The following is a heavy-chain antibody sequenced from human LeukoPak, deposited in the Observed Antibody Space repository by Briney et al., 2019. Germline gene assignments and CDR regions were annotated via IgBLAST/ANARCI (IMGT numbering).Heavy chain of an antibody. J-gene: IGHJ4*02. D-gene: IGHD3-16*01. CDR2: INSDGSIT. V-gene: IGHV3-74*01. CDR1: GLTFSSYW. CDR3: AAFGLPAN. Sequence: GGSLRLSCAASGLTFSSYWMQWVRQAPGKGLVWVSRINSDGSITIYADSVEGRLPISRDNAKNTLYLQLNSLRAEDPAVHYCAAFGLPANWGQGTLVTVSS.